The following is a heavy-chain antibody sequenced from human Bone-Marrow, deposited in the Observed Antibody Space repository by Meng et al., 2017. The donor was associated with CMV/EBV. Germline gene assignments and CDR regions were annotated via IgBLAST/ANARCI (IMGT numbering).Heavy chain of an antibody. CDR2: IHPHRGDT. Sequence: ASVKVSCKASGYTFTAHYFHWVRQAPGQGLEWMGWIHPHRGDTNYAQQFQGRVTLTRDTYINTGYMEPTRLTSDATAVYYCARDNTWAPDYWGQGTLVTVSS. CDR3: ARDNTWAPDY. D-gene: IGHD7-27*01. J-gene: IGHJ4*02. CDR1: GYTFTAHY. V-gene: IGHV1-2*02.